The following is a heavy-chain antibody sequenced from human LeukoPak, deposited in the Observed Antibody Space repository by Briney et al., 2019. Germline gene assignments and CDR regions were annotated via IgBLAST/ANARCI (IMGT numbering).Heavy chain of an antibody. V-gene: IGHV6-1*01. J-gene: IGHJ5*02. D-gene: IGHD6-19*01. Sequence: SQTLSLTCAISGDSISSNNAAWNWIRQSPSKGLEWLGRTYYRSKWYNDYAISVKSRITINPDTSKNQFSLQLNSVTPEDTAVYYCARVFGYSSGWYAGLFDPWGQGTLVTVSS. CDR2: TYYRSKWYN. CDR3: ARVFGYSSGWYAGLFDP. CDR1: GDSISSNNAA.